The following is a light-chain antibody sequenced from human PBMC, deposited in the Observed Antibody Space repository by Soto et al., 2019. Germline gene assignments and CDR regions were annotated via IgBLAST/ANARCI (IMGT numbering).Light chain of an antibody. CDR3: SXYTTSNTRQIV. CDR1: SSDVGGYNY. CDR2: DVS. V-gene: IGLV2-14*01. J-gene: IGLJ1*01. Sequence: QSALTQPASVSGSPGQSITISCTGTSSDVGGYNYVSWYQQHPGKAPKFMIYDVSNRPSGVSNRFSGSKSGNXASXXISGLXAXDEADYYCSXYTTSNTRQIVFGTGTKVTVL.